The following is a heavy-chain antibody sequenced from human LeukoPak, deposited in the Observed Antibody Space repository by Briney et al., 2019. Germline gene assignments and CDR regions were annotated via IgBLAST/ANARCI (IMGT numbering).Heavy chain of an antibody. V-gene: IGHV1-2*02. J-gene: IGHJ4*02. CDR2: INPNSGGT. D-gene: IGHD6-6*01. Sequence: ASVKVSCKASGYTFTGYYMHWVRQAPGQGLEWIGWINPNSGGTNYAQKFQGRVTMTRDTSISTAYMELSRLRSDDTAVYYCARDGWSIAARPPFDYWGQGTLVTVSS. CDR3: ARDGWSIAARPPFDY. CDR1: GYTFTGYY.